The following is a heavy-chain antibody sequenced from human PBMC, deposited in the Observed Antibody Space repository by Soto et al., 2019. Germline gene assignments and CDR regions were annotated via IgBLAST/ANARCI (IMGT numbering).Heavy chain of an antibody. V-gene: IGHV3-13*01. CDR1: GFTFSSYD. J-gene: IGHJ2*01. Sequence: EVQLVESGGGLVQPGGSLRLSCAASGFTFSSYDMHWVRQATGKGLEWVSAIGTAGDTYYPGSVKGRFTISRENAKNSLYFKMNGRRAGDTAVYYWARGMSYGDRGGVVNWYFDLWGRGTLVTVSS. CDR3: ARGMSYGDRGGVVNWYFDL. D-gene: IGHD4-17*01. CDR2: IGTAGDT.